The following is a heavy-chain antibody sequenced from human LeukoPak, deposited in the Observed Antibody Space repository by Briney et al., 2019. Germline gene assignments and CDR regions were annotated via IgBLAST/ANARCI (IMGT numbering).Heavy chain of an antibody. CDR2: ISSSSNTI. CDR3: ARAVTVVTRGGLVFDY. V-gene: IGHV3-48*02. J-gene: IGHJ4*02. Sequence: GGSLRLSCAASGFTFSSYSMNWVRQAPGKGLEWVSYISSSSNTIYYADSVKGRFTISRDNAKNSLFLQMNSLRDENTSVYYCARAVTVVTRGGLVFDYWGQGTLVTVSS. D-gene: IGHD2-21*02. CDR1: GFTFSSYS.